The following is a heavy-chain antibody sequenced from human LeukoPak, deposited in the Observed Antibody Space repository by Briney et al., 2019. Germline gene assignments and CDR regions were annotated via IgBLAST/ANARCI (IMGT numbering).Heavy chain of an antibody. CDR1: GFTFSSYS. J-gene: IGHJ4*02. Sequence: GGSLRLSCAASGFTFSSYSMNWVRQAPGKGLEWVSYISSSSSTIYYTDSVKGRFTISRDNAKNSLYLQMNSLRDEDTAVYYCAREKDITLVREVVPDYWGQGTLVTVSS. CDR2: ISSSSSTI. D-gene: IGHD3-10*01. CDR3: AREKDITLVREVVPDY. V-gene: IGHV3-48*02.